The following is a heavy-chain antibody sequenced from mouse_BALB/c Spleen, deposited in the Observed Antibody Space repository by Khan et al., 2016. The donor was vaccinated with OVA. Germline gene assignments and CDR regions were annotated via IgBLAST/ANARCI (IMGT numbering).Heavy chain of an antibody. J-gene: IGHJ3*01. CDR1: GFTFSNYA. CDR2: ISTGGST. V-gene: IGHV5-6-5*01. CDR3: ARDYWFVY. Sequence: EVELVESGGGLVTPGRSLKVSCAASGFTFSNYAMSWVRQTPEKRLEWVASISTGGSTYYPDSVKGRFTISRDNATNILYLQMSSLRSEDTAMYYCARDYWFVYWGQGTLVTVSA.